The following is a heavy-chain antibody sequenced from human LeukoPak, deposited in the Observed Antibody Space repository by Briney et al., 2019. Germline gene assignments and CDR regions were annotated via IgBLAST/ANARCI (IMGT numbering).Heavy chain of an antibody. V-gene: IGHV4-59*12. CDR1: GGSISNYY. CDR3: AREIHFDSSGQRTLHAFDI. D-gene: IGHD3-22*01. J-gene: IGHJ3*02. Sequence: SETLSLTCTVSGGSISNYYWNWIRQAPGKGLEWIGYIYYSGTTDYNPSLRSRVTISVDTSKNQFSLKVNSVTAADTAVYYCAREIHFDSSGQRTLHAFDIWGQGTMVTVSS. CDR2: IYYSGTT.